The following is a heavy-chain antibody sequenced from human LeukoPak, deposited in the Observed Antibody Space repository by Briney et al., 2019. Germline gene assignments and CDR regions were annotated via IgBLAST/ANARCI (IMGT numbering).Heavy chain of an antibody. Sequence: ASVKVSCKASGYTFTGYYMHWVRQAPGQGLEWMGWINPNKGGTNYAQKFQGRVTMTRDTSISTAYMELSRLRSDDTAVYYCARDLLMTTVTTYPDLGGMDVWGQGTTVTVSS. CDR3: ARDLLMTTVTTYPDLGGMDV. V-gene: IGHV1-2*02. CDR1: GYTFTGYY. CDR2: INPNKGGT. D-gene: IGHD4-17*01. J-gene: IGHJ6*02.